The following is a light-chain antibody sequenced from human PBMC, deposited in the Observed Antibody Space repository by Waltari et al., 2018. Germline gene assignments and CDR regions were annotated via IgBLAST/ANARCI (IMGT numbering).Light chain of an antibody. CDR2: NAG. J-gene: IGLJ2*01. CDR3: QVWDNDSDHVV. CDR1: NIGSKS. Sequence: SYVLTQPPSVSVAPGKSARLTCAGNNIGSKSGHWYQQQPGPAPVLAVYNAGERPAGIPERVFGFNSGDTATLTISRAEAGDEADYYCQVWDNDSDHVVFGGGTKLTVL. V-gene: IGLV3-21*03.